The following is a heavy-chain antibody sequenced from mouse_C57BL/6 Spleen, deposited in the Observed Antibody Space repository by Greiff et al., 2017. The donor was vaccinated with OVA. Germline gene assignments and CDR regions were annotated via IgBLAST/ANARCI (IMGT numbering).Heavy chain of an antibody. J-gene: IGHJ4*01. V-gene: IGHV1-52*01. CDR3: ARDRRDYAMDY. Sequence: QVQLQQSGAELVRPGSSVKLSCKASGYTFTSYWMHWVKQRPIQGLEWIGNIDPSDSETHYNQKFKDKATLTVDKSSSTAYMQLSSLTSEDSAVYYCARDRRDYAMDYWGQGTSVTVSS. CDR2: IDPSDSET. CDR1: GYTFTSYW.